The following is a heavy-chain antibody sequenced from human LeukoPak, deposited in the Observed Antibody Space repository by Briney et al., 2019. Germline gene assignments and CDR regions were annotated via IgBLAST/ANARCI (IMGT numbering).Heavy chain of an antibody. V-gene: IGHV3-23*01. CDR2: VCGSGGST. CDR3: AKGLVAAEGDYYFDY. D-gene: IGHD2-15*01. J-gene: IGHJ4*02. CDR1: GFTFSSYA. Sequence: PGGSLRLSCAASGFTFSSYAMSWVRQAPGKGLEWVSVVCGSGGSTYYADSVKGRFTISRDNSKNMLYLQMNSLRAEDTAVYYCAKGLVAAEGDYYFDYWGQGTLVTVSS.